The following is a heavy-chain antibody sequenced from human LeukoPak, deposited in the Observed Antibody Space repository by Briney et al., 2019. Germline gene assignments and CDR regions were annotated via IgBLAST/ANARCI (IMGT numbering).Heavy chain of an antibody. Sequence: ASVKISXKASGYTFTGYYMHWVRQAPGQGLEWMGRINPNSGGTNYAQKFQGRVTMTRDTSISTAYMELSRLRSDDTAVYYCATYGSGSYFNYWGQGTLVTVSS. D-gene: IGHD3-10*01. V-gene: IGHV1-2*06. J-gene: IGHJ4*02. CDR3: ATYGSGSYFNY. CDR2: INPNSGGT. CDR1: GYTFTGYY.